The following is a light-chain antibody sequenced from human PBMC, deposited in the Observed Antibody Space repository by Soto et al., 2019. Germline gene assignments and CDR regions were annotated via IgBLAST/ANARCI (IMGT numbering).Light chain of an antibody. Sequence: QPVLTQSPSASASLGASVKLTCTLSSGHSSYASAWHQQQPEKGPRYLMKLNSDGSHSKGDGIPDRCSGSSSGAERYLTISSLQSEDEADYYCQTWGTGIPVFGGGTKRTVL. J-gene: IGLJ3*02. CDR3: QTWGTGIPV. V-gene: IGLV4-69*01. CDR1: SGHSSYA. CDR2: LNSDGSH.